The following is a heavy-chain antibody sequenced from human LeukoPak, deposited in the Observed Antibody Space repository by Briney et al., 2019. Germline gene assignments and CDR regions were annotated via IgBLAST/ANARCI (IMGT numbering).Heavy chain of an antibody. CDR1: KFTFSSYW. D-gene: IGHD6-19*01. CDR3: TRLQIAVAGPNWFDP. CDR2: IKQDGSVQ. V-gene: IGHV3-7*01. Sequence: GGSLRLSCAASKFTFSSYWMSWVRQAPGKGLEWVANIKQDGSVQFYMDSLKGRFSVSRDNAKNSLYPQMNGLRVEDTAVYYCTRLQIAVAGPNWFDPWGQGTLVAVSS. J-gene: IGHJ5*02.